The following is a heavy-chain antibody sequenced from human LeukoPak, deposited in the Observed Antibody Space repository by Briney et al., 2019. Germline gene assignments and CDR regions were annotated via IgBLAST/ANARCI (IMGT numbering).Heavy chain of an antibody. CDR3: ARLRLGGIVVVVASSGHNWFDP. Sequence: SETLSLTCTVSGGSISSSSYYWGWIRQPPGKGLEWIGSIYCSGSTYYNPSLKSRVTISVDTSKNQFSLKLSSVTAADTAVYYCARLRLGGIVVVVASSGHNWFDPWGQGTLVTVSS. CDR2: IYCSGST. V-gene: IGHV4-39*01. D-gene: IGHD2-15*01. CDR1: GGSISSSSYY. J-gene: IGHJ5*02.